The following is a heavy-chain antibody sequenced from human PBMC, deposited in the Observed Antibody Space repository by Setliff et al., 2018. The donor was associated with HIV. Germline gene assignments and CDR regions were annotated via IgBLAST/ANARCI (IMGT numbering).Heavy chain of an antibody. Sequence: SETLSLTCTVSGASISSSSYYWGWIRQPPGKGLEWIGNIYYSGSTYYNPSLKGRVTISVDTSRNQFSLKLSSLTAADTAVYFCARWYSYYFDYWGQGTLVTVS. J-gene: IGHJ4*02. D-gene: IGHD2-21*01. CDR3: ARWYSYYFDY. CDR1: GASISSSSYY. CDR2: IYYSGST. V-gene: IGHV4-39*01.